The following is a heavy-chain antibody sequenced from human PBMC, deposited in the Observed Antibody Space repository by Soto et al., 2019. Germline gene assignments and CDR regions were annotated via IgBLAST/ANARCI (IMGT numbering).Heavy chain of an antibody. Sequence: GASVKVSCKASGYTFTGYYMHWVRQAPGQGLEWMGWINPNSGGTNYAQKFQGRVTMTRDTSISTAYMELSRLRSDDTAVYYCARAQVDYVWGSYRPKDYYFDYWGQGTLVTVS. V-gene: IGHV1-2*02. CDR1: GYTFTGYY. CDR2: INPNSGGT. CDR3: ARAQVDYVWGSYRPKDYYFDY. J-gene: IGHJ4*02. D-gene: IGHD3-16*02.